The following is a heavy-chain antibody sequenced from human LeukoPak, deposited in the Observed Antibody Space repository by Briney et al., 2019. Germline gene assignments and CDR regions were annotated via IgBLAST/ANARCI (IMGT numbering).Heavy chain of an antibody. CDR3: ATLLWFGELFGWFDP. CDR2: FDPEDGET. J-gene: IGHJ5*02. D-gene: IGHD3-10*01. V-gene: IGHV1-24*01. CDR1: GYTLTKLS. Sequence: GASVKVSCKVSGYTLTKLSMHWVRQAPGKGLEWMGGFDPEDGETIYAQKFQGRVTMTEDTSTDTAYMELSSLRSEDTAVYYCATLLWFGELFGWFDPWGQGTLVTVSS.